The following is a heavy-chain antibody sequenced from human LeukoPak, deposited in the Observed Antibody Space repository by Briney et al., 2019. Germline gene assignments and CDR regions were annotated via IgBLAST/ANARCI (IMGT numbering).Heavy chain of an antibody. Sequence: GASVKVSCKASGYTFTNYDINWVRQATGQGLEWMGWIIPNSGNSGYAQKFQGRMTITRNTSINTAYMELSGLTSEDTAVYYCARVIVVVAAARIWFDPWGQGTLVTVSS. CDR1: GYTFTNYD. D-gene: IGHD2-2*01. CDR3: ARVIVVVAAARIWFDP. V-gene: IGHV1-8*03. J-gene: IGHJ5*02. CDR2: IIPNSGNS.